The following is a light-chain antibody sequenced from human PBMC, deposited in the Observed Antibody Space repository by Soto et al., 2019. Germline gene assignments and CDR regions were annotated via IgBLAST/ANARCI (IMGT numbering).Light chain of an antibody. CDR2: EVT. CDR1: SSDVGGYNF. CDR3: SSYTSSSTPVV. Sequence: QSALTQPASVSGSPGQSITISCTGTSSDVGGYNFVSWYQQHPGKAPKLIIYEVTHRPSGVSNRFSGSKSGNTASLTISGLQAEDEADYYCSSYTSSSTPVVFGTGTKVTVL. V-gene: IGLV2-14*01. J-gene: IGLJ1*01.